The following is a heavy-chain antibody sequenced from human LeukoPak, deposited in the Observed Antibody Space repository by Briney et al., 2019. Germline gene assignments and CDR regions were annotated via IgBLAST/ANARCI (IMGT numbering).Heavy chain of an antibody. CDR2: IYYSGST. D-gene: IGHD3-22*01. Sequence: KTSETLSLTCTVSGGSISSGDYYWSWIRQPPGKGLVWIGYIYYSGSTYYNPSLMSRVTISVDTSKTQFYLKLSSVTAADTAVYYCARGPQDDSSGYYAGYYFDYWGQGTLVTVSS. J-gene: IGHJ4*02. CDR3: ARGPQDDSSGYYAGYYFDY. CDR1: GGSISSGDYY. V-gene: IGHV4-30-4*01.